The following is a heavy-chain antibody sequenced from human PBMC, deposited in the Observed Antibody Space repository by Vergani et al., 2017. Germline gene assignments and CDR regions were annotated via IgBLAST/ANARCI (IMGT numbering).Heavy chain of an antibody. CDR2: ISSSSSYI. V-gene: IGHV3-21*01. CDR1: GFTFSSYS. J-gene: IGHJ2*01. CDR3: AKASTVGGYFDL. Sequence: EVQLVESGGGLVKPGGSLRLSCAASGFTFSSYSMNWVRQAPGKGLEWVSSISSSSSYIYYADSVKGRFTISSDNAKNSLYLQMNSLRAEDTAVYYCAKASTVGGYFDLWGRGTLVTVSS. D-gene: IGHD4-23*01.